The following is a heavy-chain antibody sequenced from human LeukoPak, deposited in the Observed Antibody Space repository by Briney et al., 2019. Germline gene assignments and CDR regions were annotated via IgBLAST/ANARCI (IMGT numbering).Heavy chain of an antibody. Sequence: PGGSLRLSCAASGLSVRGNYKSWVRQAPEKGLEWVSVLYRDGSAFYADSVKGRFSISRDNSKNTVYLQMNSLRAEDTAVYYCARLGGHRDCINGVCYFCGNWGQGIPVTVSS. J-gene: IGHJ4*02. CDR1: GLSVRGNY. CDR3: ARLGGHRDCINGVCYFCGN. V-gene: IGHV3-66*01. CDR2: LYRDGSA. D-gene: IGHD2-8*01.